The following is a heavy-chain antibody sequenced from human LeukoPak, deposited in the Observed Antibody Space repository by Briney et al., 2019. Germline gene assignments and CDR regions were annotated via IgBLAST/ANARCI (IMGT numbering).Heavy chain of an antibody. CDR2: MRYDGSNT. D-gene: IGHD3-9*01. Sequence: PGRSLRLSCAASGFTFTTYGVHWVRQPPGKGLEWLAFMRYDGSNTHYADSVKGRFTISSDNSKNTLFLQMNSLRSEDTALYYCANGPHYNILTGFYKVRSHLDYWGQGTLVTVSS. CDR1: GFTFTTYG. J-gene: IGHJ4*02. V-gene: IGHV3-30*02. CDR3: ANGPHYNILTGFYKVRSHLDY.